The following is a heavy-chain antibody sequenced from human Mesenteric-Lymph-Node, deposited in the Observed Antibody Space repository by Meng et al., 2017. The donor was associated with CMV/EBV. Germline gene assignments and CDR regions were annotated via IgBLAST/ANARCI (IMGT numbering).Heavy chain of an antibody. V-gene: IGHV4-39*01. D-gene: IGHD4/OR15-4a*01. Sequence: VSGGSISSSRYSWGWIRQPPGKGLEWIGSMYYSGSTSYNPSLKSRVTISVDTSKNQFSLKLSSVTAADTAVYYCARQRANFYWYFDLWGRGTLVTVSS. J-gene: IGHJ2*01. CDR1: GGSISSSRYS. CDR2: MYYSGST. CDR3: ARQRANFYWYFDL.